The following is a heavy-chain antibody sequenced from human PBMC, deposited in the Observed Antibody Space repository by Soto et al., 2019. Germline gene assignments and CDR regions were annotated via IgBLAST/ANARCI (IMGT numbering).Heavy chain of an antibody. V-gene: IGHV3-23*01. CDR1: GFTFSSYA. CDR3: AKDQNPINYDILTGYYNEPGTFDY. CDR2: ISGSGGST. D-gene: IGHD3-9*01. Sequence: PGGSLRLSCAASGFTFSSYAMSWVRQAPGKGLEWVSAISGSGGSTYYADSVKGRFTISRDNSKNTLYLQMNSLRAEDTAVYYCAKDQNPINYDILTGYYNEPGTFDYWGQGTLVTVSS. J-gene: IGHJ4*02.